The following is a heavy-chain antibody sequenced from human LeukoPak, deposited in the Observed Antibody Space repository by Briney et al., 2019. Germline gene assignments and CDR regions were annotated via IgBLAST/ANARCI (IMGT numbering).Heavy chain of an antibody. V-gene: IGHV1-69*05. J-gene: IGHJ4*02. D-gene: IGHD1-1*01. CDR3: TRGGYGGPRVAFDY. CDR1: GGTFSTYA. CDR2: IIPIFGTA. Sequence: GASVKVSCKASGGTFSTYAISWVRQAPAQGLEWIGGIIPIFGTANYAQKFQGRVTMTRDTSTSTVYMELSSLRSEDTAVYYCTRGGYGGPRVAFDYWGQGTLVTVSS.